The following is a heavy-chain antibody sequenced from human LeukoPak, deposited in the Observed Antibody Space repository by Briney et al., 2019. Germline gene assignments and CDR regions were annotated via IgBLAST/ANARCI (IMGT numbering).Heavy chain of an antibody. J-gene: IGHJ4*02. CDR3: ARLFSDLVVVPAVDYFDY. CDR1: GGSISSGGYY. Sequence: SETLSLTCTVSGGSISSGGYYWSWIRQPPGKGLEWIGYIYHSGSTYYNPSLKSRVTISVDRSKNQFSLKLSSVTAADTAVYYCARLFSDLVVVPAVDYFDYWGQGTLVTVSS. V-gene: IGHV4-30-2*01. D-gene: IGHD2-2*01. CDR2: IYHSGST.